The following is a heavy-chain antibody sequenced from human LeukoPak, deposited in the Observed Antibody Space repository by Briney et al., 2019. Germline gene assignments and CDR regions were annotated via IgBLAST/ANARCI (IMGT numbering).Heavy chain of an antibody. V-gene: IGHV3-30-3*01. CDR3: ARGYDGNSPFFDY. CDR1: GFTFSTYA. CDR2: ISYDGNIK. J-gene: IGHJ4*02. Sequence: GGSLRLSCAASGFTFSTYAIHWVRQAPGKGLEGVAVISYDGNIKYYADSVKGRFTISRDNSKNTLALQMNSLRAEDTAIYYCARGYDGNSPFFDYWGQGTLVTVSS. D-gene: IGHD4-23*01.